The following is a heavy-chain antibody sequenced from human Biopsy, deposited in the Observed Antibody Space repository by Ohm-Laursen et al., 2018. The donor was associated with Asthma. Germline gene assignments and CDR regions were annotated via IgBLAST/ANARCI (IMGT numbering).Heavy chain of an antibody. CDR2: VSSDGHNK. D-gene: IGHD3-22*01. Sequence: SLRLSCAAAGFVFSQCDMHWVRQGPGKGLEWVALVSSDGHNKYYEDSVKGRFTISRDNSRNRLYLQINRLTVEDSAVYFCARQSGQDYGDSSGFDIWGQGTKVAVSS. J-gene: IGHJ3*02. CDR1: GFVFSQCD. V-gene: IGHV3-30*03. CDR3: ARQSGQDYGDSSGFDI.